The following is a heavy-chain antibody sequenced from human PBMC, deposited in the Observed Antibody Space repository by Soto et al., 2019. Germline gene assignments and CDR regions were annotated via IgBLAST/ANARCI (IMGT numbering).Heavy chain of an antibody. J-gene: IGHJ4*02. CDR2: IYSGGST. CDR3: ARSGYSYGPFYY. V-gene: IGHV3-53*01. D-gene: IGHD5-18*01. CDR1: GFTVSSTY. Sequence: GGSLRLSCAASGFTVSSTYMSWVRQAPGKGLEWVSVIYSGGSTYYADSVEGRFTISRDNSKNTLYLQMNSLRAEDTAVYYCARSGYSYGPFYYWGQGTLVTVPS.